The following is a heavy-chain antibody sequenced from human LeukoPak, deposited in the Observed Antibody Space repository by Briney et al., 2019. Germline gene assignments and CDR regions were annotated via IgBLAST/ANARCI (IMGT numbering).Heavy chain of an antibody. D-gene: IGHD2-2*01. J-gene: IGHJ4*02. CDR2: IYYSGST. CDR3: ARAIGGYQLLSGRFDY. V-gene: IGHV4-59*01. Sequence: SETLSLTCTVSGGSISSYYWSWIRQPPVKGLEWIGYIYYSGSTNYNPSLKSRVTISVDTSKNQFSLKLSSVTAADTAVYYCARAIGGYQLLSGRFDYWGQGTLVTVSS. CDR1: GGSISSYY.